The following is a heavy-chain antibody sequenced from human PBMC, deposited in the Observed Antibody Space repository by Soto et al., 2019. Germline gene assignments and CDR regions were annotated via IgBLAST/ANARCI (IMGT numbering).Heavy chain of an antibody. J-gene: IGHJ3*02. D-gene: IGHD3-9*01. CDR2: IKQDGSEK. V-gene: IGHV3-7*03. CDR1: GFTFSSYW. CDR3: ARESYYDISGAFDI. Sequence: GGSLRLSCAASGFTFSSYWMSWVRQAPGKGLEWVANIKQDGSEKYYVDSGKGRFTISRDNAKNSLYLQMNSLRAEDTAVYYCARESYYDISGAFDIWGQGTMVTVSS.